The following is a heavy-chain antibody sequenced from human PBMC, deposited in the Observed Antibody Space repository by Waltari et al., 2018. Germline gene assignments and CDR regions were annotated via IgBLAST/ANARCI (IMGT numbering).Heavy chain of an antibody. CDR2: ITGTGGGPPYANSP. J-gene: IGHJ6*02. CDR3: AKGSGMDV. CDR1: GLPFLNSA. V-gene: IGHV3-23*01. Sequence: VQVLESGGGLAQPGGSLSLSRVAFGLPFLNSARSWVRQTPEKGLVWVATITGTGGGPPYANSPYYADSVKGRFTISRDNSKDTIYLQMSSLSADDTAVYYCAKGSGMDVWGQGTTVTVSS.